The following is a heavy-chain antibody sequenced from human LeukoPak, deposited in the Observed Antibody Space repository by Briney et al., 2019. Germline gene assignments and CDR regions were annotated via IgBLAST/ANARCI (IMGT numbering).Heavy chain of an antibody. CDR2: INPSGGST. CDR3: ARVSSSWYYFDY. V-gene: IGHV1-46*01. D-gene: IGHD6-13*01. Sequence: ASVKVSCKASGYTFTSYYMHWVRQAPGQGLEWMGIINPSGGSTSYAQKFQGRVTMTRDMSTSTVYMELSSLRSDDTAVYYCARVSSSWYYFDYWGQGTLVTVSS. CDR1: GYTFTSYY. J-gene: IGHJ4*02.